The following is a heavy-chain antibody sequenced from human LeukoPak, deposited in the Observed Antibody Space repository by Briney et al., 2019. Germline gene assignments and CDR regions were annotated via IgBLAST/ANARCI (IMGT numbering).Heavy chain of an antibody. CDR2: INPSGGST. V-gene: IGHV1-46*01. D-gene: IGHD6-19*01. J-gene: IGHJ5*02. Sequence: ASVKVSCKASGYTFTSYYMHWVRQAPGQGLEWMGMINPSGGSTSYAQKFQGRVTMTRDTSTSTVYMELSSLRSEDTAVYYCARDHSGFFSFDPWGQGTLVTVSS. CDR1: GYTFTSYY. CDR3: ARDHSGFFSFDP.